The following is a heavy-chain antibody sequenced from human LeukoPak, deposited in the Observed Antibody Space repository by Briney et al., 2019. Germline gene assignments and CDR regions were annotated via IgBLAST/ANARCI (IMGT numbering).Heavy chain of an antibody. V-gene: IGHV4-59*01. J-gene: IGHJ4*02. CDR3: ARFTGHFDY. CDR2: IYYSGST. CDR1: GGSISSYY. Sequence: KSSETLSLTCTVSGGSISSYYWSWIRQPPGKGLEWIGYIYYSGSTNYNPSLKSRVTISVDTSKNQFSLKLSSVTAADTAVYYCARFTGHFDYWGQGTLVTVSS. D-gene: IGHD1-14*01.